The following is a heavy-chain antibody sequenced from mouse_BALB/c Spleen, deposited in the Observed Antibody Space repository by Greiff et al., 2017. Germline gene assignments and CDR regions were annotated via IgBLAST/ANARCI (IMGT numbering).Heavy chain of an antibody. D-gene: IGHD1-1*01. CDR3: THYYGSSSAWFAY. Sequence: VQLQQPGAELVKPGASVKMSCTASGYTFTSYWMHWVKQRPGQGLEWIGVIDPSDSYTSYNQKFKGKATLTVDTSSSTAYMQLSSLTSEDSAVYYCTHYYGSSSAWFAYWGQGTLVTVSA. CDR1: GYTFTSYW. J-gene: IGHJ3*01. CDR2: IDPSDSYT. V-gene: IGHV1S127*01.